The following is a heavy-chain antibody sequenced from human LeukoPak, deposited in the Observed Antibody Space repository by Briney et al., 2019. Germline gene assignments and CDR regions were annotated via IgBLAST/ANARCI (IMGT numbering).Heavy chain of an antibody. CDR3: ARVYYGSGSYSYFDY. CDR2: ISDSGGST. J-gene: IGHJ4*02. CDR1: GFTFSTYD. D-gene: IGHD3-10*01. V-gene: IGHV3-23*01. Sequence: GGSLRLSCAASGFTFSTYDMSWVRQAPGKGLEWASTISDSGGSTYYADSVKGRFTISRDNSENTLYLQMNSLRAEDSAVYYCARVYYGSGSYSYFDYWGQGTLVTVSS.